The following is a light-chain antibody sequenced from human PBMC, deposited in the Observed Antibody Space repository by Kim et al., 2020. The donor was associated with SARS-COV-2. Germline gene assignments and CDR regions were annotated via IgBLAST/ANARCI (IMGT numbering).Light chain of an antibody. Sequence: PGEGATLSCRASQSISTNLAWYQQKPGQAPRLLIFGASTRATGIPARFGGIGSGTEFTLTVSSLQSEDFAVYYCQQYNNWPLTFGGGTKVDI. CDR3: QQYNNWPLT. CDR1: QSISTN. V-gene: IGKV3D-15*01. CDR2: GAS. J-gene: IGKJ4*01.